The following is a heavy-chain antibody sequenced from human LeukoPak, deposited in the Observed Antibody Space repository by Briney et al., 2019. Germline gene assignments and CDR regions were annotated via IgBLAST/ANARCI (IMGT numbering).Heavy chain of an antibody. CDR3: AKDSDYYGSRGMAGY. Sequence: PGGSLRLSCAASGFTFSSYAMSWVRQAPGKGLEWVSAISGSGGSTYYADSVKGRFTISRDNSKNTLYLQMNSLRAEDTAVYYCAKDSDYYGSRGMAGYWGQGTLVTVSS. CDR1: GFTFSSYA. D-gene: IGHD3-10*01. J-gene: IGHJ4*02. V-gene: IGHV3-23*01. CDR2: ISGSGGST.